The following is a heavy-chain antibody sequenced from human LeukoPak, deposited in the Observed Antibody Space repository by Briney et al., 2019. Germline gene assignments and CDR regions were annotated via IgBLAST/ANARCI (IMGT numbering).Heavy chain of an antibody. CDR1: GDSFSSNRAA. D-gene: IGHD6-25*01. J-gene: IGHJ4*02. CDR2: TYYRSKLSS. CDR3: ARGSGGLNFFDY. Sequence: SHTLSLTCAITGDSFSSNRAAWHWIRQSPSRGLERLGRTYYRSKLSSDYAMTVNGRITFNADTSKNQVSLQLASVTPEDTAVYYCARGSGGLNFFDYWGQGTLVTVSS. V-gene: IGHV6-1*01.